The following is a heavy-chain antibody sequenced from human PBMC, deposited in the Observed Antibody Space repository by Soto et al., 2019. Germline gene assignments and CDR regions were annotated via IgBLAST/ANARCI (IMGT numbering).Heavy chain of an antibody. Sequence: PGGSLRLSCAASGFTFSSYAMSWVRQAPGKGLERVSAISGSGGSTYYADSVKGRFTISRDNSKNTLYLQMNSLRAEDTAVFYFAKVFITIFGVVAHDLIDYWGQGTLVTVSS. V-gene: IGHV3-23*01. J-gene: IGHJ4*02. CDR1: GFTFSSYA. D-gene: IGHD3-3*01. CDR2: ISGSGGST. CDR3: AKVFITIFGVVAHDLIDY.